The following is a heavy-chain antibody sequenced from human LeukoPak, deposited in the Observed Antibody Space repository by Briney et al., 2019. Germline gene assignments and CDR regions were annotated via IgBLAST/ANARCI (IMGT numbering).Heavy chain of an antibody. D-gene: IGHD4-23*01. V-gene: IGHV3-48*04. Sequence: GGSLRLSCAASGFTFSTYGMSWVRQAPGKGLEWVSYISSSGSTRYYADSVKGRSTISRDNAKNSLYLQMNSLRADDTAVYYCARIPGSGNSLGYFDYWGQGTLVTVSS. CDR1: GFTFSTYG. CDR3: ARIPGSGNSLGYFDY. J-gene: IGHJ4*02. CDR2: ISSSGSTR.